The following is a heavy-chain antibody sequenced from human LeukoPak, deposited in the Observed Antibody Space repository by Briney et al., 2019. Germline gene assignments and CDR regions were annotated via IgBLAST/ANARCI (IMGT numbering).Heavy chain of an antibody. CDR1: GFTIGPYA. D-gene: IGHD2/OR15-2a*01. Sequence: PSGGSLRLSCAASGFTIGPYAMYWVRQGPGRGLEWVSAIKADGSGTFYADSVRGRFTTSRDNSKNSLYLQMNSLTSEDTAIYYCATWAFYHNLDVWGQGTTVIVSS. CDR2: IKADGSGT. J-gene: IGHJ6*02. CDR3: ATWAFYHNLDV. V-gene: IGHV3-43*02.